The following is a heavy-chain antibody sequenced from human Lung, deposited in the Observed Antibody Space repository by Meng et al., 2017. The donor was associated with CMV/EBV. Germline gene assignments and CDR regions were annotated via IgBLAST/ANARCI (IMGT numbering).Heavy chain of an antibody. V-gene: IGHV1-8*03. CDR2: MNPNSGNT. CDR3: ARGAKNYYGSGRSTVDGMDV. CDR1: GYTFTSYD. D-gene: IGHD3-10*01. Sequence: AXVXVSXXASGYTFTSYDINWVRQATGQGLEWMGWMNPNSGNTGYAQKFQGRVTITRNTSISTAYMELSSLRSEDTAVYYCARGAKNYYGSGRSTVDGMDVWGQGTTVXVSS. J-gene: IGHJ6*02.